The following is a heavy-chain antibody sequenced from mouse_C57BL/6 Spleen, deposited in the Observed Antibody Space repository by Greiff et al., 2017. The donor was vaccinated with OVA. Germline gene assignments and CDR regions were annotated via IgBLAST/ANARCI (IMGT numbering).Heavy chain of an antibody. CDR2: ISSGSSTI. Sequence: EVQLVESGGGLVKPGASLKLSCAASGFTFSDYGMHWVRQAPEKGLEWVAYISSGSSTIYYADTVKGRFTISRDNAKNTLYLQMTSLRSEDTAMYYCAKGTYYFDYWGQGTTLTVSS. D-gene: IGHD3-3*01. CDR1: GFTFSDYG. V-gene: IGHV5-17*01. J-gene: IGHJ2*01. CDR3: AKGTYYFDY.